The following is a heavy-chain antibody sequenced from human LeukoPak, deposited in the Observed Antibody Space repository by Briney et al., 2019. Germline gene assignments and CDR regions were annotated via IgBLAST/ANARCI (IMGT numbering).Heavy chain of an antibody. V-gene: IGHV4-39*07. D-gene: IGHD3-22*01. J-gene: IGHJ4*02. CDR2: IYYSGST. CDR3: ARWLSSGQVYYFDY. CDR1: GGSISSSSYY. Sequence: SETLSLTCTVSGGSISSSSYYWGWIRQPPGKGLEWIGSIYYSGSTYYNPSLKSRVTISVDTSKNQFSLKLSSVTAADTAVYYCARWLSSGQVYYFDYWGQGTLVTVSS.